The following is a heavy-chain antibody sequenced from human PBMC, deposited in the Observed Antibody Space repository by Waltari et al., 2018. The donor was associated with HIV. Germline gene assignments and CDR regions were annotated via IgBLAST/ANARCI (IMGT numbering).Heavy chain of an antibody. CDR1: GYTFTGYY. D-gene: IGHD6-13*01. V-gene: IGHV1-2*02. J-gene: IGHJ4*02. CDR3: AREEGRAAAGTDY. CDR2: INPNSGGT. Sequence: QVQLVQSGAEVKKPGASVKVSCKASGYTFTGYYMHWVRPAPGQGLEWMGWINPNSGGTNDAQKFQGRVTMTRDTSISTAYMELSRLRSDDTAVYYCAREEGRAAAGTDYWGQGTLVTVSS.